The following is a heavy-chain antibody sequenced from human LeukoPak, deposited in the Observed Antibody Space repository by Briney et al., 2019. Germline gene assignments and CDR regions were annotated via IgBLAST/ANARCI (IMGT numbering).Heavy chain of an antibody. D-gene: IGHD5-18*01. CDR2: ISGSGGSP. CDR1: GFTFSSYA. J-gene: IGHJ4*02. V-gene: IGHV3-23*01. Sequence: PGGSLRLSCAASGFTFSSYAMSWVRQAPGKGLEWVSAISGSGGSPYYADSVKGRFTVSRDNSKSTLYLQMNSLRAEDTAVYYCAKDGLVDTSIVDCFDYWGQGTLVTVSS. CDR3: AKDGLVDTSIVDCFDY.